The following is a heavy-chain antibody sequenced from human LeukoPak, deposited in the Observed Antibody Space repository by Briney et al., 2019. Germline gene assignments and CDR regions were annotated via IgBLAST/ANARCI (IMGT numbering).Heavy chain of an antibody. CDR3: ANHAVSCTWFFDL. V-gene: IGHV4-38-2*01. CDR2: IYHSGST. Sequence: SETLSLTCAVSGYSISSGYYWGWIRQPPGKGLEWIGSIYHSGSTYYNPSLKSRDTISADTSKNQFSLKLSSVTAADTVMYYCANHAVSCTWFFDLWGRGTVVTVPS. J-gene: IGHJ2*01. CDR1: GYSISSGYY. D-gene: IGHD3-10*01.